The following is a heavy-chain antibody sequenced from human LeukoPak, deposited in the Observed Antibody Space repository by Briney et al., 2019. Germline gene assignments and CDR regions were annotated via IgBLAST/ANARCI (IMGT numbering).Heavy chain of an antibody. V-gene: IGHV3-53*01. CDR2: IYSGGST. D-gene: IGHD5-18*01. Sequence: PGGSLRLSCAASGFTFSSNYMSGVRQAPGKGLEWVSVIYSGGSTYYADSVKGRFTISRDNSKNTLYLQMNSLRAEDTAVYYCAMGIQLWPSPFDYWGQGTLVTVSS. CDR3: AMGIQLWPSPFDY. J-gene: IGHJ4*02. CDR1: GFTFSSNY.